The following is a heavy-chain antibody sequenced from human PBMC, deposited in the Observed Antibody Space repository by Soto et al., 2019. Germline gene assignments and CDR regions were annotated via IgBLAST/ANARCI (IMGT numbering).Heavy chain of an antibody. V-gene: IGHV3-21*04. CDR1: GFTFSNYA. CDR3: ARASPPFDY. CDR2: ISKSSNCT. J-gene: IGHJ4*02. Sequence: GGSLRLSCAASGFTFSNYAMNWVRQAPGKGLEWVSNISKSSNCTYYADSVKGRFTISRDNAKNSLYLQMNSLRAEDTAVYYCARASPPFDYWGQGTLVTVSS.